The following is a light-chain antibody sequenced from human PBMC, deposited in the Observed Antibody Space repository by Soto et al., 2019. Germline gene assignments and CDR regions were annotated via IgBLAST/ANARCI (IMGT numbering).Light chain of an antibody. J-gene: IGLJ2*01. V-gene: IGLV4-69*01. Sequence: QLVLTQSPSASASLGASVKLTCTLSSGHSNYAIAWHQQQSEKGSRYLMKLNSDGSHSKGDGIPDRFSGSSSWAERYLTISSLQSEDEADYYCQTWGSGIVVFGGGTKLTVL. CDR3: QTWGSGIVV. CDR2: LNSDGSH. CDR1: SGHSNYA.